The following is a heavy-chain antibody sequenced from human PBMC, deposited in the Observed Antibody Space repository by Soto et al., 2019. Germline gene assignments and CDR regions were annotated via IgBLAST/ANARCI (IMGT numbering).Heavy chain of an antibody. Sequence: QVQLQESGPGLVKPSQTLSLTCTVSGGSISSGGYYWSWIRQHPGKGLEWIGYIYYSGSTYYNPSLQSRVTISVDTSKNQSSLKLSSVTAADTAVYYCARDSLWFGELHNWFDPWGQGTLVTVSS. J-gene: IGHJ5*02. V-gene: IGHV4-31*03. CDR1: GGSISSGGYY. D-gene: IGHD3-10*01. CDR3: ARDSLWFGELHNWFDP. CDR2: IYYSGST.